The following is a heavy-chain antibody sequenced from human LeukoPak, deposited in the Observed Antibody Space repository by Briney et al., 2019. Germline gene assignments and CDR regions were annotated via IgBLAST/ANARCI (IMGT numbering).Heavy chain of an antibody. D-gene: IGHD3-16*02. CDR3: ARDENGYVWGSFRA. CDR2: IYYSGST. J-gene: IGHJ5*02. V-gene: IGHV4-39*07. Sequence: PSETLSLTCTVSGGSISSSSYYWGWIRQPPGTGLEWIGNIYYSGSTYYNPSLESRVTMSLHTSKNQFSLKLSSVTAADTAVYYCARDENGYVWGSFRAWGQGTLVTVSS. CDR1: GGSISSSSYY.